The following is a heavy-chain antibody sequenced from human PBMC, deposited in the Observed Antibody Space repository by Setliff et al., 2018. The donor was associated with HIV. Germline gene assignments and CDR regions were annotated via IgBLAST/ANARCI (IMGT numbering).Heavy chain of an antibody. V-gene: IGHV4-34*01. J-gene: IGHJ4*02. D-gene: IGHD3-10*01. CDR3: ARGWFGGYYFDY. Sequence: PSETLSLTCAVYRGSFSHYYWTWIRQSPGKGLEWIAEINHSGSTNYNPSLKSRVTISVDTSKNQFSLKLSFVTAADTAVYYCARGWFGGYYFDYWGQGTLVTVSS. CDR1: RGSFSHYY. CDR2: INHSGST.